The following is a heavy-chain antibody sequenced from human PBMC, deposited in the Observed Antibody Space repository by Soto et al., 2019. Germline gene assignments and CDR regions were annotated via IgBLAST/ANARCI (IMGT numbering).Heavy chain of an antibody. Sequence: HPVGSLRLSCAMSALTALDHVIDWVRGSPGKWLEWVSGISYTGGSTFYLDSVKGRFTISRGHSKNMVYLQMNDLRAEDTALYYCARGTNPYSGSHEFEYWGRGTLVSVSS. CDR1: ALTALDHV. V-gene: IGHV3-23*01. CDR2: ISYTGGST. CDR3: ARGTNPYSGSHEFEY. D-gene: IGHD1-26*01. J-gene: IGHJ4*02.